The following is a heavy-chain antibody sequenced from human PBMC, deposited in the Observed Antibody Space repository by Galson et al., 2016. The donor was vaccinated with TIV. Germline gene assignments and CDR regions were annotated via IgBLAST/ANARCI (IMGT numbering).Heavy chain of an antibody. V-gene: IGHV3-48*01. CDR1: GFIFRRYS. D-gene: IGHD3/OR15-3a*01. Sequence: SLRLSCAASGFIFRRYSMNWVRQAPGKGLEWLSYISGTSGTIYYGDPGRGRFTISRDNAKDSVYLDMSNLRAEDTSVYYCARVMIYEDSHYMDAWGKGTTVIVSS. CDR2: ISGTSGTI. J-gene: IGHJ6*03. CDR3: ARVMIYEDSHYMDA.